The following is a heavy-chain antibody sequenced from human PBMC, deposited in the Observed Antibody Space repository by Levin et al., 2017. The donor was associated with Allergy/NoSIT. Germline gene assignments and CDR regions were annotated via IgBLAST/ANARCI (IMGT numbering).Heavy chain of an antibody. J-gene: IGHJ2*01. V-gene: IGHV3-21*01. CDR2: ISSSSSYI. CDR3: ARDEPHFDL. CDR1: GFTFSSYS. Sequence: GGSLRLYCAASGFTFSSYSMNWVRQAPEKGLEWVSLISSSSSYIYYADSVKGRFTISRDNAKNSLFLEVNSLRAEDTAVYYCARDEPHFDLWGRGTLVTVSS.